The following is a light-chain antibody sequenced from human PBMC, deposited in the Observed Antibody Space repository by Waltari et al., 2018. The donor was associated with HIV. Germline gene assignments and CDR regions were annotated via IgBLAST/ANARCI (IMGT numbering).Light chain of an antibody. CDR1: QNITSS. J-gene: IGKJ2*02. CDR2: TAS. CDR3: QQSYSSWCT. V-gene: IGKV1-39*01. Sequence: DIQMTQSPSSLSASVGYRVTITCRASQNITSSLNWYQQKPGEAPKLLIYTASSLQSGVPSRFSGSGYGTDFTLTISSLQPEDFATYYCQQSYSSWCTFGQGTKLEFK.